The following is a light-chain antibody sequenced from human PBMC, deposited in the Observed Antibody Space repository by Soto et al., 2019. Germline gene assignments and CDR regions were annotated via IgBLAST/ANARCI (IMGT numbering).Light chain of an antibody. CDR3: CSYAGSSTYV. Sequence: QSALTQPASVSGSPGQSITISCTGTRSDVGSYNLVSWYQQHPGEAPKLTIYEVTKRPSGVSYRFSGSKSGNTASLTISGLQADDEADYNCCSYAGSSTYVCGTGTKVTVL. J-gene: IGLJ1*01. V-gene: IGLV2-23*02. CDR1: RSDVGSYNL. CDR2: EVT.